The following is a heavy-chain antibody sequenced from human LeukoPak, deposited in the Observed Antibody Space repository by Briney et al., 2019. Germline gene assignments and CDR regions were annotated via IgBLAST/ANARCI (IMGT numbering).Heavy chain of an antibody. D-gene: IGHD3-22*01. Sequence: GSSVKVSCKASGGTFSSYAISWVRQAPGQGLEWMGRIIPILGIANYAQKFQGRVTITADKSTSTAYMELSSLRSEDTAVYYCASATYYYDSSGYYPLVYWGQGTLVIVSS. CDR3: ASATYYYDSSGYYPLVY. J-gene: IGHJ4*02. V-gene: IGHV1-69*04. CDR2: IIPILGIA. CDR1: GGTFSSYA.